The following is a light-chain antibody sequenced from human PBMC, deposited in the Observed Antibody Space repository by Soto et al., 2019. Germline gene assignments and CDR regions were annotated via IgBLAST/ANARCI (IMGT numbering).Light chain of an antibody. V-gene: IGKV1-5*03. CDR1: QNINSW. J-gene: IGKJ1*01. CDR2: KAS. Sequence: IQMTQSPSTLSASVGDRVTITCRASQNINSWLAWYQQKPGKAPKLLIYKASSLESGVPSRFSGSGSVTEFTLTINSLQPDDFAIYYCQQYNSYSSGTFGQGTKVEIK. CDR3: QQYNSYSSGT.